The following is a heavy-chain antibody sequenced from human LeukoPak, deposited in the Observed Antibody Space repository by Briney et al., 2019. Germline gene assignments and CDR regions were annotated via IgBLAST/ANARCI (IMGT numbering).Heavy chain of an antibody. CDR2: IYYSGST. Sequence: PSETLSLTCTVSGGSISSYYWSWIRQPPGKGLEWIGYIYYSGSTNYNPSLKSRVTISVDTSKNQISLKLSSVTAADTAVYYCARHLRGVMTCFDYWGRGTRVTASS. D-gene: IGHD2-21*02. V-gene: IGHV4-59*01. CDR3: ARHLRGVMTCFDY. J-gene: IGHJ4*02. CDR1: GGSISSYY.